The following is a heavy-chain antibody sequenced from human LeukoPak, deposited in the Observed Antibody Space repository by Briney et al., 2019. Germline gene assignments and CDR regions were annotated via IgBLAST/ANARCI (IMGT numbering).Heavy chain of an antibody. CDR2: IYYSGST. D-gene: IGHD2-2*01. J-gene: IGHJ4*02. CDR1: GGSISSSSYY. V-gene: IGHV4-39*01. CDR3: ARHSSGGYCSSTSCYRFDY. Sequence: PSETLSLTCTVSGGSISSSSYYWGWLRQPPGKGLEWIGSIYYSGSTYYNPSLKSRVTISVDTSKNQFSLKLSSVTAADTAVYYCARHSSGGYCSSTSCYRFDYWGQGTLVTVSS.